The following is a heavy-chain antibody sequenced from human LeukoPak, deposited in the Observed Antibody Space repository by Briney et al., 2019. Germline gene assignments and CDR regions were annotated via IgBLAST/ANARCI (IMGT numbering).Heavy chain of an antibody. CDR1: GFTFSSYS. J-gene: IGHJ3*01. CDR3: ARGQTIRGAIISDAYDV. D-gene: IGHD3-10*01. CDR2: ISVRSDTI. V-gene: IGHV3-48*02. Sequence: PGGSLRLSCVASGFTFSSYSMNWVRQAPGKRLEWLSYISVRSDTIYYAESVRGRFTISRDNAKNSLYLQMNTLGDEDTAVYYCARGQTIRGAIISDAYDVWGQGTMVTVSS.